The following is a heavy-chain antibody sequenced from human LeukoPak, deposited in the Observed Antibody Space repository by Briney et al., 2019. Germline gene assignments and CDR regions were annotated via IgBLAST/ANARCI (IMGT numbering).Heavy chain of an antibody. CDR1: GGTFSSYA. CDR3: AREGSIAARPD. V-gene: IGHV1-69*13. CDR2: IIPIFGTA. Sequence: ASVKVSCKASGGTFSSYAISWVRQAPGQGLEWMGGIIPIFGTADYAQKFQGRVTITADESTSTAYMELSSLRSEDMAVYYCAREGSIAARPDWGQGTLVTVSS. D-gene: IGHD6-6*01. J-gene: IGHJ4*02.